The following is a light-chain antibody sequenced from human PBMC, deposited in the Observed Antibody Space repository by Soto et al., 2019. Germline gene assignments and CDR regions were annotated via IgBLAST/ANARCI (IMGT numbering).Light chain of an antibody. J-gene: IGLJ7*01. CDR3: CSYAGSYNAV. Sequence: QSALTQPRSVSGSPGQSVTISCTGTSSDVGGHNYVSWYQQHPGKAPKLMIYDVSKRPSGVPDRFSGSKSGNTASLTISGLQAEDEADYYCCSYAGSYNAVFGGGTQLTVL. CDR2: DVS. V-gene: IGLV2-11*01. CDR1: SSDVGGHNY.